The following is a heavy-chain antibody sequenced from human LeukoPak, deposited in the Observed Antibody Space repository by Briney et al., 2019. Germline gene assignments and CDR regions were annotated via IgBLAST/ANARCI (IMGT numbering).Heavy chain of an antibody. D-gene: IGHD3-3*01. V-gene: IGHV3-66*01. CDR2: IYSGGST. Sequence: GGSLRLSCAASGFTVSSNYMSWVRQAPGKGLEWVSVIYSGGSTYYADSVKGRFTISRDNSKNTLYLQMNSLRAEDTAVYYCATVPKKYRDSYYDFWSGSIHRLLDYYGMDVWGQGTTVTVSS. CDR3: ATVPKKYRDSYYDFWSGSIHRLLDYYGMDV. J-gene: IGHJ6*02. CDR1: GFTVSSNY.